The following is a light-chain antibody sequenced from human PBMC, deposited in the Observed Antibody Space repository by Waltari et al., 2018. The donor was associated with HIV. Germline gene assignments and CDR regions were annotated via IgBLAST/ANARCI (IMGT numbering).Light chain of an antibody. J-gene: IGLJ2*01. V-gene: IGLV1-51*01. CDR1: NSTIGHNY. Sequence: QSVLTQPPSVSEAPGQKVTITGSGSNSTIGHNYVSSYPHIPGTAPKLLIYYNNKRPSGIPDRFSGSKSGTSATLGITVLQTGDEADYYCGSWDSSLSSVVFGGGTKLTVL. CDR3: GSWDSSLSSVV. CDR2: YNN.